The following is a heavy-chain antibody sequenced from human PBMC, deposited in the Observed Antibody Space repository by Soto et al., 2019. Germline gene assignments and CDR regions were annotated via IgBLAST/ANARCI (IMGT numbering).Heavy chain of an antibody. CDR2: VYYSGNT. J-gene: IGHJ5*02. Sequence: QVQLQESGPGLVKPAETLSLTCTVSGGSLSSYYWTWIRQPPGKGLEWIGYVYYSGNTNYNPPLKSRVTISVDTSKNQFSLKLGSVTAADTAVYYCAPLPWADYGGIFDPWGQGTLVTVSS. CDR3: APLPWADYGGIFDP. D-gene: IGHD4-17*01. CDR1: GGSLSSYY. V-gene: IGHV4-59*01.